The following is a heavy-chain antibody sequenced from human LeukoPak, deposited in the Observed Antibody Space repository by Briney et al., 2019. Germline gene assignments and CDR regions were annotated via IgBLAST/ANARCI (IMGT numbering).Heavy chain of an antibody. J-gene: IGHJ4*02. V-gene: IGHV3-64D*06. D-gene: IGHD4/OR15-4a*01. Sequence: LAGGSLRLSCSASGFIFSSYAMHWVRQAPGKGLEFVSGISSNGGSTYYADSVKARFTMSRDNSKNALYPQMSSLRAEDTAVYYCVKRLNNYFDYWGQGTLVTVSS. CDR3: VKRLNNYFDY. CDR1: GFIFSSYA. CDR2: ISSNGGST.